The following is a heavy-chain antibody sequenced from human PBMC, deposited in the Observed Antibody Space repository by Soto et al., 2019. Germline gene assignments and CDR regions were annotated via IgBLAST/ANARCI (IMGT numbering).Heavy chain of an antibody. CDR3: GRQRMGEYWFAP. CDR1: GGSINSNGRY. Sequence: PSETLSLTWSVSGGSINSNGRYWTCIRQPPGTGLEWIGCIYYSGTTNYHPSLKRRITVSMDTCKIQFSLNRTSVTAADTALYDCGRQRMGEYWFAPWGEATPVTVSA. D-gene: IGHD2-15*01. J-gene: IGHJ5*02. CDR2: IYYSGTT. V-gene: IGHV4-39*01.